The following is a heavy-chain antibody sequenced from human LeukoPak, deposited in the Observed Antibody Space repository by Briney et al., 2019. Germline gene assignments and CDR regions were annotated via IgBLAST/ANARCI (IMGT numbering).Heavy chain of an antibody. Sequence: GESLKISCKGSAHTLTAFWLGWVRQAPGKGLEWVANIKQDGTEVYYVDSVKGRFTISRDNAKNSLYLRMNSLRAEDTAVYYCARDGPTSGWYPVDYWGQGTLVTVSS. CDR3: ARDGPTSGWYPVDY. CDR2: IKQDGTEV. V-gene: IGHV3-7*01. D-gene: IGHD6-19*01. J-gene: IGHJ4*02. CDR1: AHTLTAFW.